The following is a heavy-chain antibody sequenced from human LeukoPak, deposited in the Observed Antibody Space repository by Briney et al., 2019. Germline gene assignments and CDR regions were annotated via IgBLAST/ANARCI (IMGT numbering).Heavy chain of an antibody. CDR3: AKGGYYEEYFDY. J-gene: IGHJ4*02. D-gene: IGHD3-22*01. V-gene: IGHV3-23*01. Sequence: GGSLRLSCAASGFTFSSYGMSWVRQAPGKGLEWVSAISGSGGSTYYADSVKGRFTISRDSSKNTLYLQMNSLRAEDTAVYYCAKGGYYEEYFDYWGQGTLVTVSS. CDR2: ISGSGGST. CDR1: GFTFSSYG.